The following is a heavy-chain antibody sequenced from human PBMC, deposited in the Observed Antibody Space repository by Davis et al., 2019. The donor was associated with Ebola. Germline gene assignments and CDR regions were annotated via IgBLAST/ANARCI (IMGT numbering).Heavy chain of an antibody. J-gene: IGHJ5*02. CDR3: VSEVRNTWFDP. V-gene: IGHV3-66*01. CDR1: GFTVSSNH. D-gene: IGHD3-10*01. Sequence: GESLKISCAASGFTVSSNHMSWVRQAPGKGLEWISVIYTGGSTHHADSVEGRFTISRDNAKNSLYLQMNSLRAEDTAVYYCVSEVRNTWFDPWGQGTQVTVSS. CDR2: IYTGGST.